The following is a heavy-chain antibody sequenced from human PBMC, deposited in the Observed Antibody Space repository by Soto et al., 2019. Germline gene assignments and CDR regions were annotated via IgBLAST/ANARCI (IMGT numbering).Heavy chain of an antibody. CDR3: ARQYGMITFGGVIVPGDFDY. Sequence: SETLYLTCTVSGGSIRSYYWSWIRQPPGKGLEWIGYIYYSGSTNYNPSLKSRVTISVDTSKNQFSLKLSSVTAADTAVYYCARQYGMITFGGVIVPGDFDYWGQGTLVTVSS. CDR1: GGSIRSYY. J-gene: IGHJ4*02. V-gene: IGHV4-59*08. D-gene: IGHD3-16*02. CDR2: IYYSGST.